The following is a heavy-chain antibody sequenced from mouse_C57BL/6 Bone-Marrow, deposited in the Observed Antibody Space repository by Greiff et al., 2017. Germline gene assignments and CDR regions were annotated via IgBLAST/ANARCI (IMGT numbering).Heavy chain of an antibody. Sequence: VQLQQPGAELVKPGASVKLSCKASGYTFTSYWMHWVKQRPGQGLEWIGMIHPNSGSTNYNEKFKSKATLTVDKSSSTAYMQLSSLTSEDSAVYYCARIRAFPLSDYWGQGTSVTVSS. CDR1: GYTFTSYW. CDR3: ARIRAFPLSDY. J-gene: IGHJ4*01. D-gene: IGHD3-3*01. CDR2: IHPNSGST. V-gene: IGHV1-64*01.